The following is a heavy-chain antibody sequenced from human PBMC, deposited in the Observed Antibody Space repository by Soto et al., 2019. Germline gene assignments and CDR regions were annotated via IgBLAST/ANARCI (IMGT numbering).Heavy chain of an antibody. Sequence: PGGSLRLSCAASGFTFSSCAMHWVRQAPGKGLEWVAVISYDGSNKYYADSVKGRFTISRDNSKNTLYLQMNSLRAEDTAVYYCARDALFGVVGADAFDIWGQGTMVTVS. J-gene: IGHJ3*02. V-gene: IGHV3-30-3*01. CDR1: GFTFSSCA. CDR3: ARDALFGVVGADAFDI. D-gene: IGHD3-3*01. CDR2: ISYDGSNK.